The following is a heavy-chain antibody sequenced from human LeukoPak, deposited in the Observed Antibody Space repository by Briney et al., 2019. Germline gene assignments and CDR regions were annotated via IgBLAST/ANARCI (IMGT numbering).Heavy chain of an antibody. CDR2: INLNSGGT. J-gene: IGHJ4*02. CDR1: GYTFTDCY. CDR3: ARDAGHCTGGSCWYFDH. Sequence: ASVKVSCKASGYTFTDCYMHWVRQAPGQGLEWMGWINLNSGGTNFAQRFQGRVTMTRDTSISIAYMDLSRLISDDTAVYYCARDAGHCTGGSCWYFDHWGQRTLVTVSS. V-gene: IGHV1-2*02. D-gene: IGHD2-15*01.